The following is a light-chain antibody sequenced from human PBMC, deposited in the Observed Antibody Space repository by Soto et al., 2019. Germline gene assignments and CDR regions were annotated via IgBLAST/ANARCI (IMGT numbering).Light chain of an antibody. CDR3: CSYAGSYTFG. Sequence: QSALTQPRSVSGSPGQSVTISCTGTSSDVGGYNYVSWYQQRPGKAPKLMIYDVSKRPSGVPDRFSGSKSGNTASLTISGLQAEDEADYYCCSYAGSYTFGFGGGTKLTVL. J-gene: IGLJ2*01. CDR1: SSDVGGYNY. CDR2: DVS. V-gene: IGLV2-11*01.